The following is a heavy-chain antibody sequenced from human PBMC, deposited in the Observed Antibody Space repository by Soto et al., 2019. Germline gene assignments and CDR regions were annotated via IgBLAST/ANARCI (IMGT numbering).Heavy chain of an antibody. J-gene: IGHJ6*02. CDR2: ISGSGGST. Sequence: GGSLRLSCAASGFTFSSYAMSWVRQAPGKGMEWVSAISGSGGSTYYADSVKGRFTISRDNSKNTLYLQMNSLRAEDTAVYYCAKDRRGTNYYYYGMDVWGQGTTVTVSS. CDR3: AKDRRGTNYYYYGMDV. CDR1: GFTFSSYA. V-gene: IGHV3-23*01. D-gene: IGHD2-15*01.